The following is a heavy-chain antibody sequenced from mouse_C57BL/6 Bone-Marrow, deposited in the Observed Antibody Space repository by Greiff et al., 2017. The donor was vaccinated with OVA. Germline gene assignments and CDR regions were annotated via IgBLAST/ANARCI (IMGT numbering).Heavy chain of an antibody. V-gene: IGHV5-9-1*02. CDR1: GFTFSSYA. CDR3: TRAGFTTVPDY. D-gene: IGHD1-1*01. CDR2: ISSGGDYI. J-gene: IGHJ2*01. Sequence: EVQRVESGEGLVKPGGSLKLSCAASGFTFSSYAMSWVRQTPEKRLEWVAYISSGGDYIYYADTVKGRFTISRDNARNTLYLQMSSLKSEDTAMYYCTRAGFTTVPDYWGQGTTLTVSS.